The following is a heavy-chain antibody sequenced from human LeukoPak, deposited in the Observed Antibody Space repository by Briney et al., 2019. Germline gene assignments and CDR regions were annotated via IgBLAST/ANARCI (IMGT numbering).Heavy chain of an antibody. CDR2: IYPGDSDT. D-gene: IGHD5-24*01. Sequence: GESLKISCKGSGYSFATYWIGWVRQMPGKGLEWMGIIYPGDSDTRYSPSFQGQVTISADKSISTAYLQWSSLKASDTAMYYCARPVEMATISAFDIWGQGTMVTVSS. CDR1: GYSFATYW. V-gene: IGHV5-51*01. J-gene: IGHJ3*02. CDR3: ARPVEMATISAFDI.